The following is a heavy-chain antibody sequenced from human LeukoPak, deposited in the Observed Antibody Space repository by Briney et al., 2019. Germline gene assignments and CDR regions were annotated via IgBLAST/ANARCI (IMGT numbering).Heavy chain of an antibody. CDR1: GFTFSKHG. CDR3: AKGGSYYYGSGSYLGTPENDC. Sequence: PGGSLRLSCGASGFTFSKHGMNWVRQAPGKGLEWLSGVSPPGGGTYYADSVKGRFTISRDNSKNTLYLQMNSLRAEDTAVYYCAKGGSYYYGSGSYLGTPENDCWGQGTLVTVSS. CDR2: VSPPGGGT. J-gene: IGHJ4*02. V-gene: IGHV3-23*01. D-gene: IGHD3-10*01.